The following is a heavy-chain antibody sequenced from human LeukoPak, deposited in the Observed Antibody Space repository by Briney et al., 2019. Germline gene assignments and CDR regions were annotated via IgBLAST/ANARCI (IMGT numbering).Heavy chain of an antibody. CDR2: IYYSGST. Sequence: SETLSLTCTVSGGSISSGGYYWSWIRQHPGKGLEWIGYIYYSGSTYYNPSLKSRVTISVDTSKNQFSLKLSSVTAADTAVYYCAREFDFNYDYVWGSPVGRYFDCWGQGTLVTVSS. CDR3: AREFDFNYDYVWGSPVGRYFDC. J-gene: IGHJ4*02. CDR1: GGSISSGGYY. D-gene: IGHD3-16*01. V-gene: IGHV4-31*03.